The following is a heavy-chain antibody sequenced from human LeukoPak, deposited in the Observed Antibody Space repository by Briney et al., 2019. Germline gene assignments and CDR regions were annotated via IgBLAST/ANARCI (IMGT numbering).Heavy chain of an antibody. D-gene: IGHD1-26*01. V-gene: IGHV5-51*01. CDR1: GYSFTSYW. J-gene: IGHJ4*02. Sequence: GESLKISCKGSGYSFTSYWIGWAGQMPGKGLGWMGIIYPGDSDTRYTPSFQGQVTISADKSISTAYLQWSSLKASDTAMYYCARSSTTLWELFDYWGQGTLVTVSS. CDR2: IYPGDSDT. CDR3: ARSSTTLWELFDY.